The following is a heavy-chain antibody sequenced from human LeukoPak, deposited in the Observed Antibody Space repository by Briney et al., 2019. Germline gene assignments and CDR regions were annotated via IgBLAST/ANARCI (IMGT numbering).Heavy chain of an antibody. V-gene: IGHV1-46*01. CDR1: GYTFTSYY. Sequence: ASVKVSCKASGYTFTSYYMHWVRQAPGQGLEWMGIINPSGGSTSYAQKFQGRVTMTRDMSTSTVYMELSSLRSEDTAVYYCARPFRGSYFFDAFDIWGQGTMVTVSS. D-gene: IGHD1-26*01. CDR3: ARPFRGSYFFDAFDI. J-gene: IGHJ3*02. CDR2: INPSGGST.